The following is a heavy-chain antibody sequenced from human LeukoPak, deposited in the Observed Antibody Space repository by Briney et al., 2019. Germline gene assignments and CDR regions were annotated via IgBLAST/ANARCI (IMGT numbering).Heavy chain of an antibody. Sequence: SETLSLTCAVSGYSISSGYYWGWIRQPPGKGLEWIGSIYHSGSTYYNPSPKSRVTISVDTSKNQFSLKLSSVTAADTAVYYCARPRRDGYNYYFDYWGQGTLVTVSS. CDR1: GYSISSGYY. D-gene: IGHD5-24*01. J-gene: IGHJ4*02. V-gene: IGHV4-38-2*01. CDR2: IYHSGST. CDR3: ARPRRDGYNYYFDY.